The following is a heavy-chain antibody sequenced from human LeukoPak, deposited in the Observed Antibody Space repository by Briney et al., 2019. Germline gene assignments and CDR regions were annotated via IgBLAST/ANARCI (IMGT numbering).Heavy chain of an antibody. CDR3: ARGGGLDV. D-gene: IGHD3-16*01. Sequence: GGSLRLSCAASGITFSRFWMSWVRQAPGKGLEWVASINHNGNVNYYVDSVKGRFTISRDNAKNSLYLQMSNLRAEDTAVYFCARGGGLDVWGQGATVTVSS. V-gene: IGHV3-7*03. CDR1: GITFSRFW. J-gene: IGHJ6*02. CDR2: INHNGNVN.